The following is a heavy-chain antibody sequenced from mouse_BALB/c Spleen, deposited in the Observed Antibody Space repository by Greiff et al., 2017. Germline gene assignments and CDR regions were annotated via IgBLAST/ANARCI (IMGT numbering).Heavy chain of an antibody. D-gene: IGHD1-1*01. CDR3: ARGAYGSSPWFAY. CDR1: GYTFTSYW. J-gene: IGHJ3*01. V-gene: IGHV1-7*01. Sequence: VQPLESGADLAKPGASVKLSCKASGYTFTSYWMHWVKQRPGQGLEWIGYINHSTGYTEYNQKFKDKATLTADKSSSTAYMQLSSLTSEDSAVYYCARGAYGSSPWFAYWGQGTLVTVSA. CDR2: INHSTGYT.